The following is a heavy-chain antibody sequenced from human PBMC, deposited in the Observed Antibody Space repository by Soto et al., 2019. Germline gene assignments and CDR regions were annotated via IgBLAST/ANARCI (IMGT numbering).Heavy chain of an antibody. CDR2: ISSSSSTI. Sequence: PRLSCAAAGFTCRSYSMSWVRQAPGKGLEWVSYISSSSSTIYYADSVKGRLTISRDNAKNSLYLQMSSLRDEDTAVYYCGRVRSSSWYFDIRGQGPLGAVSS. CDR1: GFTCRSYS. J-gene: IGHJ4*02. CDR3: GRVRSSSWYFDI. V-gene: IGHV3-48*02. D-gene: IGHD6-13*01.